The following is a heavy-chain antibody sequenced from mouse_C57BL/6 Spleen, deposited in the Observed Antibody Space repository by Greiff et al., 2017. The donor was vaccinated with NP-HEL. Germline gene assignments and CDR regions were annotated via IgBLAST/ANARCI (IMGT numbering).Heavy chain of an antibody. CDR2: ISSGGSYT. Sequence: DVMLVESGGDLVKPGGSLKLSCAASGFTFSSYGMSWVRQTPDKRLEWVATISSGGSYTYYPDSVKGRFTISRDNAKNTLYLQMSSLKSEDTAMYYCARPFITTVVAKDWFAYWGQGTLVTVSA. J-gene: IGHJ3*01. V-gene: IGHV5-6*02. CDR1: GFTFSSYG. CDR3: ARPFITTVVAKDWFAY. D-gene: IGHD1-1*01.